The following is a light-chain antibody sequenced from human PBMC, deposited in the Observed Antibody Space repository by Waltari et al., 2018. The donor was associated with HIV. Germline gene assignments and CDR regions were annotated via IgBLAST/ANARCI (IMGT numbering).Light chain of an antibody. CDR2: EVS. Sequence: DIVLTQTPISLSVTPGQPASISCKSSQSLLHRDGKTYLYWFLQKTGQPPQLLIDEVSNRLSGVPERFSGSGSGTDFTLKISRVEAEDVGLYYCMQSIQVPPTFGPGTKVDIK. V-gene: IGKV2D-29*01. CDR1: QSLLHRDGKTY. J-gene: IGKJ3*01. CDR3: MQSIQVPPT.